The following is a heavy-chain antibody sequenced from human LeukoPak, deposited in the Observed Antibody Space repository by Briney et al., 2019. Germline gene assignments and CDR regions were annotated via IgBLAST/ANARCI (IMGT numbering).Heavy chain of an antibody. CDR2: IVGSSSNI. D-gene: IGHD1-1*01. J-gene: IGHJ4*02. Sequence: GGSLRLSCTASGFSFSAYSMNWVRQAPGKGLEWVSYIVGSSSNIYYADSVKGRFTISRDNAKNSLYLQMDSLRAEDTAVYYCATDSPETAAFDYWGQGTLVTVSS. CDR1: GFSFSAYS. CDR3: ATDSPETAAFDY. V-gene: IGHV3-48*04.